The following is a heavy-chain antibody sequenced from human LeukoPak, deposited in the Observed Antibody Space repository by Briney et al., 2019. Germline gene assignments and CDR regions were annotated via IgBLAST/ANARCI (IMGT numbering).Heavy chain of an antibody. CDR3: ARDGRGSRWGLVFGANYYYYMDV. D-gene: IGHD1-26*01. J-gene: IGHJ6*03. Sequence: SETLSLTCTVSGDSISGTTYYWGWIRQPPGKGLEWLGSIYYSGTTYYNPSLKSRVAMSVDTSKNQFSLKLSSATAADTAVYYCARDGRGSRWGLVFGANYYYYMDVWGKGTTVTVSS. V-gene: IGHV4-39*07. CDR2: IYYSGTT. CDR1: GDSISGTTYY.